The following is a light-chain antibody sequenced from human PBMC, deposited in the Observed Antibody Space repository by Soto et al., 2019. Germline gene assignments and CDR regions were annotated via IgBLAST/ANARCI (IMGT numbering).Light chain of an antibody. V-gene: IGKV3-20*01. Sequence: EIVLTQSPGTLSLSPGERATLSCRASQSVSSSYLAWYQQKPGQAPRLLIYGASTRATGIPDRFIGSGSGTAFSLTISRLEPEDVAVYYCPQYGSSPRITFGPGTKVDI. J-gene: IGKJ3*01. CDR3: PQYGSSPRIT. CDR1: QSVSSSY. CDR2: GAS.